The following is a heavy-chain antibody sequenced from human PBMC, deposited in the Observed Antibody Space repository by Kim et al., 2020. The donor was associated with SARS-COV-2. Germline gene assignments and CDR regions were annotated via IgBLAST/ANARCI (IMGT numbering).Heavy chain of an antibody. D-gene: IGHD2-2*01. V-gene: IGHV4-39*01. J-gene: IGHJ3*02. Sequence: SETLSLTCTVSGGSISSSSYYWGWIRQPPGKGLEWIGSIYYSGSTYYNPSLKSRVTISVDTSKNQFSLKLSSVTAADTAVYYCARQTWRSRGAFDIWGQGTMVTVSS. CDR3: ARQTWRSRGAFDI. CDR2: IYYSGST. CDR1: GGSISSSSYY.